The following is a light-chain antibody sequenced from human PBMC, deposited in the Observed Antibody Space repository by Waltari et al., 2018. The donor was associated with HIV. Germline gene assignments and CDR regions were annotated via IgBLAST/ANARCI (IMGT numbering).Light chain of an antibody. J-gene: IGLJ2*01. CDR3: AAWDDSLNGPV. CDR2: SSN. V-gene: IGLV1-44*01. Sequence: QSVPTQAPSASGTPGQRVTISCSGSSSNIETNTVNWYQQLPGTAPKLLIYSSNQRPSGVPARFSGSKSGTSASLAISGLQSEDEADYYCAAWDDSLNGPVFGGGTKLTVL. CDR1: SSNIETNT.